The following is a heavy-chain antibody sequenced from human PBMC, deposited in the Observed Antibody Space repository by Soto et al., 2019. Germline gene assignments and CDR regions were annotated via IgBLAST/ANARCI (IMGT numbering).Heavy chain of an antibody. D-gene: IGHD6-19*01. CDR3: AKEVGYSSGYDYFDY. J-gene: IGHJ4*02. V-gene: IGHV3-23*01. CDR2: ISGSGTNT. Sequence: GGSLRLSCVASGFTFSSFSMNWVRQAPGKGLKWVSAISGSGTNTYYADSVKGRFTISRDNSKNTLYLQMNSLRAEDTALYYCAKEVGYSSGYDYFDYWGQGTLVTVSS. CDR1: GFTFSSFS.